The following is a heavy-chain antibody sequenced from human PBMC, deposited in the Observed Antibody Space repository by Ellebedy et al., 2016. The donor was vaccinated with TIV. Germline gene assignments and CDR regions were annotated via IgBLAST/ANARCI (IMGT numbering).Heavy chain of an antibody. CDR2: IWSDGSSK. CDR3: ARGGYCSSTSCAPADAFDV. CDR1: GFPFSTYV. V-gene: IGHV3-33*01. D-gene: IGHD2-2*01. J-gene: IGHJ3*01. Sequence: GESLKISCAASGFPFSTYVMHWVRQAPGKGLEWAAVIWSDGSSKYYADSVKGRFTISGDSSKSTVYLQMTSLRADDTAVNYCARGGYCSSTSCAPADAFDVWGPGTEVTISS.